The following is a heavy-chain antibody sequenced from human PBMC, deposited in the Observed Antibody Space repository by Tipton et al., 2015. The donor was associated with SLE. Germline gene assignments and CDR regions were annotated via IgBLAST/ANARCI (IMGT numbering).Heavy chain of an antibody. Sequence: SLRLSCAASGFTFSTYAMHWVRQAPGKGLEWVAVMSYDGSNKYYADSVKGRFTISRDNSKNMLYLQMNSLRADDTAVYYCATQLGMDAFHIWGQGTLVTVSS. J-gene: IGHJ3*02. CDR2: MSYDGSNK. CDR1: GFTFSTYA. V-gene: IGHV3-30*04. CDR3: ATQLGMDAFHI. D-gene: IGHD7-27*01.